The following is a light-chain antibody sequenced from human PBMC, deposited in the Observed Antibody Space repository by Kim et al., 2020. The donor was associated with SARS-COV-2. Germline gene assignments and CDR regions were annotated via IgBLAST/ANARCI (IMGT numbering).Light chain of an antibody. CDR3: KQYYDWPPWT. Sequence: QGERATLSCRASRGVSSSLGWYQQKTGQATRLRIYGASTRATGIPARFSGRGAGTEFTLTISSLQSEEFAVYYCKQYYDWPPWTFGQGTKVDIK. V-gene: IGKV3-15*01. CDR2: GAS. CDR1: RGVSSS. J-gene: IGKJ1*01.